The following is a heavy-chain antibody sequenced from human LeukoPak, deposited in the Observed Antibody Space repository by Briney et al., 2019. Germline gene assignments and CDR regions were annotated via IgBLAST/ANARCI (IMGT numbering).Heavy chain of an antibody. CDR1: GGSFSGYY. Sequence: SETLSLTCAVYGGSFSGYYWSWIRQPPGKGLEGIGEINHSGRTNYNPALKSRVTTSVDTPKNQFSLKLSSVTAADTAVYYCARGRPGGYCSSTSCYMGPLFDYWGKGTLVTVSS. D-gene: IGHD2-2*03. CDR2: INHSGRT. V-gene: IGHV4-34*01. J-gene: IGHJ4*02. CDR3: ARGRPGGYCSSTSCYMGPLFDY.